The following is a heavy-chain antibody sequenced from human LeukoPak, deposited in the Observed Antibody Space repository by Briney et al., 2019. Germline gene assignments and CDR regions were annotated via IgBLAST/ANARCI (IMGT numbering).Heavy chain of an antibody. V-gene: IGHV1-2*02. CDR1: EYTFTGYY. D-gene: IGHD3-3*01. Sequence: GASVKVSCKASEYTFTGYYMHWVRQAPGQGLEWMGWINPNSGGTNYAQNLQGRVTMTRDTSISTAYMELSSLTSEDTAVYYCAREAITIFGLVRTQTTKGPHRFDPWGQGTLVTVSS. CDR3: AREAITIFGLVRTQTTKGPHRFDP. CDR2: INPNSGGT. J-gene: IGHJ5*02.